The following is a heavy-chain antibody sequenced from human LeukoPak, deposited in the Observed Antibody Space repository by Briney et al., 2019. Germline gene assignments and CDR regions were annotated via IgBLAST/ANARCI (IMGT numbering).Heavy chain of an antibody. Sequence: ASVKVSCKVSGYTLTELSMHWVRLAPGKGLEWMGGFDPEDGETIYAQKFQGRVTMTTDTSTSTAYMELRSLRSNDTAVYYCARHYSSSWSYYFDYWGQGTLVTVSS. J-gene: IGHJ4*02. CDR2: FDPEDGET. CDR3: ARHYSSSWSYYFDY. D-gene: IGHD6-13*01. V-gene: IGHV1-24*01. CDR1: GYTLTELS.